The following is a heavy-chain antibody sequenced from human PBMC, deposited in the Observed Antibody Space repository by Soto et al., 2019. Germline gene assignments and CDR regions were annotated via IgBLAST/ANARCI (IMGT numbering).Heavy chain of an antibody. Sequence: GGSLRLSCAASGFTFSSYSMNWVRQAPGKGLEWVSYISSSSSTIYYADSVKGRFTISRDNAKNSLYLQMNSLRDEDTAVYYCARAPLAPGRIQLWFWYFDLWGRGTLVTVSS. J-gene: IGHJ2*01. D-gene: IGHD5-18*01. CDR1: GFTFSSYS. CDR2: ISSSSSTI. CDR3: ARAPLAPGRIQLWFWYFDL. V-gene: IGHV3-48*02.